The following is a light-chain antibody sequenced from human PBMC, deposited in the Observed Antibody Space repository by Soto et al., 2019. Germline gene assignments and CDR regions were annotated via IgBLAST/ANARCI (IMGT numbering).Light chain of an antibody. CDR3: QHYNNLPPFT. CDR1: QDIRTS. J-gene: IGKJ3*01. V-gene: IGKV1-33*01. CDR2: GAS. Sequence: DIPMTQSPSSLSASVGARVSITCQASQDIRTSLSWFQHKPGRAPKLLIYGASYLETGVPSRFRGSGSGTDFTFTISSLQPEDTATYDSQHYNNLPPFTFGPGTIVDIK.